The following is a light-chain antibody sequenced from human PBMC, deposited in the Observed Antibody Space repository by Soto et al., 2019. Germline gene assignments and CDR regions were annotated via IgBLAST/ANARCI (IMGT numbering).Light chain of an antibody. V-gene: IGKV3-20*01. CDR2: GAS. CDR1: QSVRSNY. J-gene: IGKJ4*01. Sequence: EIVLTQSPGTLSLSSGERATLSCRASQSVRSNYLAWYQQKPGQAPRLLIYGASSRATGIPDRFGGSGSGTEFTLPISRLEAEDVAVYYCQQYDSSPLTFGGGTKVEIK. CDR3: QQYDSSPLT.